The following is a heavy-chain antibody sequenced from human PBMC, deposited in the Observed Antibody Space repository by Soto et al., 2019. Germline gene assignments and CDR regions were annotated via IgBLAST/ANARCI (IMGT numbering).Heavy chain of an antibody. Sequence: GVSLRLSCAAFGFTLDKYTMGWVRQAPGKGLEWVAESFSSGGTQYADSVKGRFTISRDNSRNMVFLQMNGLRVEDTALYYCARDREPDGIWTFDSWGQGALVTVSS. J-gene: IGHJ4*02. CDR2: SFSSGGT. V-gene: IGHV3-53*01. CDR1: GFTLDKYT. D-gene: IGHD3-9*01. CDR3: ARDREPDGIWTFDS.